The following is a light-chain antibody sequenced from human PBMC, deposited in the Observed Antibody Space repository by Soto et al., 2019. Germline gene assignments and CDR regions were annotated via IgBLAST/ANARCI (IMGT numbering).Light chain of an antibody. CDR1: XXXIGAAYN. V-gene: IGLV1-40*01. J-gene: IGLJ1*01. Sequence: HSVLTQPPSASGTPVHIVXISXTVXXXXIGAAYNVDWYQQLPGTAPKLLIYGNNNRPSGVPARFSGSKSGTSASLAIAGLQAEDEGDYYCQSYDSSLSGYVFGTGNKATVL. CDR3: QSYDSSLSGYV. CDR2: GNN.